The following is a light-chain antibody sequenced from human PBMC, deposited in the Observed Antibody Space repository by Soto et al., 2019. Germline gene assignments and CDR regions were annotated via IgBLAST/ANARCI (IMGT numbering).Light chain of an antibody. CDR1: HSVSSW. V-gene: IGKV1-5*01. J-gene: IGKJ2*03. Sequence: DIQMTQSPSALSASVGDRVTITCRASHSVSSWLAWYQQKPGKAPKLLIYDASSLENEVSSRFSGSGSGTEVTLTISSLQPEESATYFCQQYNGNLYSFGQGTKLEIK. CDR3: QQYNGNLYS. CDR2: DAS.